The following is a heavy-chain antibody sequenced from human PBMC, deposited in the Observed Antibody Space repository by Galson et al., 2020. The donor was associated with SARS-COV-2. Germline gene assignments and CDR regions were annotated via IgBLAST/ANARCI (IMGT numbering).Heavy chain of an antibody. CDR2: IWYDGSNK. CDR1: GFTFSSYG. D-gene: IGHD6-19*01. CDR3: ARERSIAVAGTPAFLDY. J-gene: IGHJ4*02. Sequence: GGSLRLSCAASGFTFSSYGMHWVRQAPGTGLEWVAVIWYDGSNKYYADSVKGRFTISRDNSKNTLYLQMNSLRAEDTAVYYCARERSIAVAGTPAFLDYWGQGTLVTVSS. V-gene: IGHV3-33*01.